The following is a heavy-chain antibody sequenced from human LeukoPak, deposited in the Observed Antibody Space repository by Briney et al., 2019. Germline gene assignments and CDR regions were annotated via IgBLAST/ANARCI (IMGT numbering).Heavy chain of an antibody. D-gene: IGHD3-22*01. CDR1: GGSISNSDYY. CDR3: ARARKMYYYDSSGHPIDY. CDR2: IYYSGST. Sequence: PSETLSLTCNVSGGSISNSDYYWAWIRRPPGKGLEWIGYIYYSGSTNYNPSLKSRVTISVDTSKNQFSLKLSSVTAADTAVYYCARARKMYYYDSSGHPIDYWGQGTLVTVSS. J-gene: IGHJ4*02. V-gene: IGHV4-61*08.